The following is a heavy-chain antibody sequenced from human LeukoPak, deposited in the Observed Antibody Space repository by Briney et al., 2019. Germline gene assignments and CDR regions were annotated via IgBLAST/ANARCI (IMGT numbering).Heavy chain of an antibody. D-gene: IGHD3-16*01. CDR3: VKKRGAGGGEFDY. Sequence: GESLKISCKGSGYSFTSYWIGWVRQMPGKGLEWMGIIYPGDSDTRYSPSFQGQVTISADKSITTAYLQWSSLKASDSAMYYLVKKRGAGGGEFDYWGQGTLVTVSS. CDR1: GYSFTSYW. V-gene: IGHV5-51*01. CDR2: IYPGDSDT. J-gene: IGHJ4*02.